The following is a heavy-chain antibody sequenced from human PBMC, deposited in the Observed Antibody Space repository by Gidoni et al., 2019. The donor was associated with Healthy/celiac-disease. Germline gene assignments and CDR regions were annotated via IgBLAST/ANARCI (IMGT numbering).Heavy chain of an antibody. CDR2: IYWDDDK. CDR3: AHSLYYYDSSGYYYFDY. J-gene: IGHJ4*02. V-gene: IGHV2-5*02. Sequence: QITLKESGPTLVNPTQTLTLTCTFSGFSLSTSGVGVGWIRQPPGKALEWLALIYWDDDKRYSPSLKSRLTITKDTSKNQVVLTMTNMDPVDTATYYCAHSLYYYDSSGYYYFDYWGQGTLVTVSS. D-gene: IGHD3-22*01. CDR1: GFSLSTSGVG.